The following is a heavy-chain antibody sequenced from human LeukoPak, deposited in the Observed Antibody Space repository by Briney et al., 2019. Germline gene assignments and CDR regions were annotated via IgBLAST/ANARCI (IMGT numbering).Heavy chain of an antibody. V-gene: IGHV4-34*01. J-gene: IGHJ6*02. Sequence: PSETLSLTCAVYGVSFSGYYWSWIRQPPGKGLEWIGEINHSGSTNYNPSLKSRVTISVDTSKNQFSLKLSSVTAADTAVYYCARCGDIVVVPAPYHGMDVWGQGTTVTVSS. D-gene: IGHD2-2*01. CDR2: INHSGST. CDR1: GVSFSGYY. CDR3: ARCGDIVVVPAPYHGMDV.